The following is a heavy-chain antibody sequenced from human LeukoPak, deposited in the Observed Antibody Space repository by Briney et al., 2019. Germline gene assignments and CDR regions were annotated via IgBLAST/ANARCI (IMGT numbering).Heavy chain of an antibody. CDR3: AREDDSSGYYYSVDY. Sequence: GRSLRLSCAASGFTFSSYAMHWVRQAPGKGLEWVAVISYDGSNKYYADSVKGRFTISRDNSKNTLYLQMNSLRAEDTAVYYCAREDDSSGYYYSVDYWGQGTLVTVSS. J-gene: IGHJ4*02. V-gene: IGHV3-30-3*01. CDR2: ISYDGSNK. D-gene: IGHD3-22*01. CDR1: GFTFSSYA.